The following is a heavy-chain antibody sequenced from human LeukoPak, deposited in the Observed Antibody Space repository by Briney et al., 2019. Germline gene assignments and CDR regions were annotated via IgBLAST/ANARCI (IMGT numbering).Heavy chain of an antibody. CDR2: ILFRGAT. J-gene: IGHJ4*01. Sequence: SETLSLTCTVSGDSISSYSYYWAWIRQPPGKGLEWIGSILFRGATYYNPSLKPRIIMSVDTSQNHFSLKLTSVTAADTAVYFCARESGDTRTVNSFDFWGRGTLITVFS. V-gene: IGHV4-39*07. CDR3: ARESGDTRTVNSFDF. D-gene: IGHD2-21*01. CDR1: GDSISSYSYY.